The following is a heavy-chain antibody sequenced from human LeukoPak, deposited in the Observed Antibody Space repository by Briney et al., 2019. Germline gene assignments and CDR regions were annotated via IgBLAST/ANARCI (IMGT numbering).Heavy chain of an antibody. CDR1: GGYISGYY. Sequence: PSETLSLTCTVSGGYISGYYWSWIRQPAGKGLEWVGRIYTSGSTHYNPSLNSRVTMSVDTSKNQFSLNLSSVTAADTAVYYCARLMTGTTTAFDIWGQGTMVTVSS. CDR3: ARLMTGTTTAFDI. D-gene: IGHD1-7*01. V-gene: IGHV4-4*07. CDR2: IYTSGST. J-gene: IGHJ3*02.